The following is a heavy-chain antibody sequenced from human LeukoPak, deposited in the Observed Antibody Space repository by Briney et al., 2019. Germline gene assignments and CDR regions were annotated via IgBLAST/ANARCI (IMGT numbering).Heavy chain of an antibody. CDR2: INPNSGGT. CDR3: ASSSGDPYYYGMDV. V-gene: IGHV1-2*02. D-gene: IGHD7-27*01. J-gene: IGHJ6*02. CDR1: GYTFTGYY. Sequence: ASVKVSCNASGYTFTGYYMHWVRQAPGQGLEWMGWINPNSGGTNYAQKFQGRVTMTRDTSISTAYMELSRLRSDDTAVYYCASSSGDPYYYGMDVWGQGTTVTVSS.